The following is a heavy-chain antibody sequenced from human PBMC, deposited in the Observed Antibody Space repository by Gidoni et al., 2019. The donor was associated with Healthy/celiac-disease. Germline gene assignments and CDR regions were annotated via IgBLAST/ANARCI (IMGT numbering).Heavy chain of an antibody. D-gene: IGHD2-2*01. Sequence: QVQLVQSGAEVKKPGASVKVSCKASGYTFTSYGISWVRQAPGQGLEWMGWISAYNGNTNYAQKLQGRVTMTTDTSTSTAYMELRSLRSDDTAVYYCARDAGGVWCSSTSCYETYYYYGMDVWGQGTTVTVSS. J-gene: IGHJ6*02. CDR3: ARDAGGVWCSSTSCYETYYYYGMDV. CDR1: GYTFTSYG. CDR2: ISAYNGNT. V-gene: IGHV1-18*01.